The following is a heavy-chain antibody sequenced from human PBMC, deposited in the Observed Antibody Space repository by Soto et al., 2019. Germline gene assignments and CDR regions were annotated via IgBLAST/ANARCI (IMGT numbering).Heavy chain of an antibody. CDR3: ARDPISGTPFSSEPADF. CDR1: GFTFSSYE. Sequence: PGGSLRLSCAGSGFTFSSYEMNCVRQAPGKGLEWVSYISSRGNTVYYADSVRGRFTISRDNTKNSLYLQMNSLRAEDTAIYYCARDPISGTPFSSEPADFWGQGTLVTVSS. V-gene: IGHV3-48*03. J-gene: IGHJ4*02. CDR2: ISSRGNTV. D-gene: IGHD1-7*01.